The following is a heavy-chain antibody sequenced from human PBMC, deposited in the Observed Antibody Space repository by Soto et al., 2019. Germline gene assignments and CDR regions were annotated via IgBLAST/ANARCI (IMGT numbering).Heavy chain of an antibody. CDR3: ARTLDYGHMDV. J-gene: IGHJ6*03. CDR2: IYRSGST. V-gene: IGHV4-4*09. CDR1: GDSVRNQD. Sequence: ASETLSLTCTVSGDSVRNQDWSWIRRPPGRGLEWIGYIYRSGSTKYNPSLKGRLTISVDTSKNQFSLKLSSVTAADTAVYYCARTLDYGHMDVWGKGTTVTVSS. D-gene: IGHD3-16*01.